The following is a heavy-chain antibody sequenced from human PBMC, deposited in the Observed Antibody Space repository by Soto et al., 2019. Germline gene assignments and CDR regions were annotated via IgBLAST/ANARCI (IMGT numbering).Heavy chain of an antibody. D-gene: IGHD3-10*01. V-gene: IGHV1-69*02. CDR3: ASHYYGSGSYYIGTDYYYYYMDV. CDR2: IIPILGIA. Sequence: PVKVSSKASGGTFSSYTLSWARQAPGQRLEWMGRIIPILGIANYAQKFQGRVTITADKSTSTAYMELSSLRSEDTAVYYCASHYYGSGSYYIGTDYYYYYMDVWVKGTTVTVSS. J-gene: IGHJ6*03. CDR1: GGTFSSYT.